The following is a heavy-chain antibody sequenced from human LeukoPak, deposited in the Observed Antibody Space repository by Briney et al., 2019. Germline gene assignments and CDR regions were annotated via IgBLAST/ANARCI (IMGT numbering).Heavy chain of an antibody. V-gene: IGHV4-61*02. CDR2: IYTSGST. CDR1: GGSISSGSYY. D-gene: IGHD2-21*02. Sequence: SETLSLTCTVSGGSISSGSYYWSWIRQPAGKGLEWIGRIYTSGSTNYNPSLKSRVTVSVDTSKNQFSLKLSSVTAADTAVYYCARAGHYFGGDRSQRYGMDVWGQGTTVTVSS. J-gene: IGHJ6*02. CDR3: ARAGHYFGGDRSQRYGMDV.